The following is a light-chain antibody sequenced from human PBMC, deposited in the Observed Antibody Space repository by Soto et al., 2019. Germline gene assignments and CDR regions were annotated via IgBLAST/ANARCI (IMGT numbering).Light chain of an antibody. CDR1: SRDVTDSDS. J-gene: IGLJ1*01. CDR3: VSYTNPGTYV. Sequence: QSVLTQPASVSGSPGQSVTISCAGASRDVTDSDSVSWYQHRPGEAPELKILDFTYRPSWVSDRFSGSLSANTASLTISGLQVEDEGDYYCVSYTNPGTYVFGPGTKVTVL. V-gene: IGLV2-14*03. CDR2: DFT.